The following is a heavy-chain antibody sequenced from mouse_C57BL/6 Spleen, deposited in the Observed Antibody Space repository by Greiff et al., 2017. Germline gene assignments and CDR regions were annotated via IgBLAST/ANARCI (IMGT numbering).Heavy chain of an antibody. V-gene: IGHV5-9*01. CDR2: ISGGGGNT. CDR3: AQLLSYYGNYVFAY. CDR1: GFTFSSYT. D-gene: IGHD2-1*01. J-gene: IGHJ3*01. Sequence: EVMLVESGGGLVKPGGSLKLSCAASGFTFSSYTMSWVRQTPEKRLDWVATISGGGGNTYYPDSVKGRFTISRDNAKNTLYLQMSSLRSEDTALYYCAQLLSYYGNYVFAYWGQGTLVTVSA.